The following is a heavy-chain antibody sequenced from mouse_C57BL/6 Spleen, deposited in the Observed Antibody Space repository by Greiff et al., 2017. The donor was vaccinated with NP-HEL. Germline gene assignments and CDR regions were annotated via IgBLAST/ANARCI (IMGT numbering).Heavy chain of an antibody. CDR1: GYTFTSYW. CDR2: IDPSDSYT. J-gene: IGHJ4*01. Sequence: VQLQQPGAELVKPGASVKLSCKASGYTFTSYWMQWVKQRPGQGLEWIGQIDPSDSYTNYNRKFKGKATLTVDTSSSTAYMQLSSLTSEYSAVYYCARSRDGYAMDYWGQGTSVTVSS. V-gene: IGHV1-50*01. D-gene: IGHD3-3*01. CDR3: ARSRDGYAMDY.